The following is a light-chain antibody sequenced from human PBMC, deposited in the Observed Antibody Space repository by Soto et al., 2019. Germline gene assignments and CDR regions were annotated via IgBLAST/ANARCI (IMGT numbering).Light chain of an antibody. Sequence: DIQMTQSPSSLSASVGDRVTITCRASQGIRNDLGWYQQRPGKAPQGLIYAATILESGVPSRFSRSGSGAAFTLTFSSLQPEDFETYYCLQHNSYPNAFGQGTKLEIK. V-gene: IGKV1-17*01. J-gene: IGKJ2*01. CDR1: QGIRND. CDR3: LQHNSYPNA. CDR2: AAT.